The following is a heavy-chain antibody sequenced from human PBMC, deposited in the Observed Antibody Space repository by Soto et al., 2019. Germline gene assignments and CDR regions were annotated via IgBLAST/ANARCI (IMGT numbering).Heavy chain of an antibody. J-gene: IGHJ4*02. V-gene: IGHV3-23*01. CDR3: VNDGYPQGHPDY. D-gene: IGHD5-18*01. CDR2: ISGSADSR. Sequence: EVQLLESGGGLVQPGGSLRLSCAASGFIFRNYAMSWVRQAPGKGLEWVSAISGSADSRYYADSVKGRFTISRDDSKNTRYLQVNSLRAEDTAVYYCVNDGYPQGHPDYWGQGTLVTVSS. CDR1: GFIFRNYA.